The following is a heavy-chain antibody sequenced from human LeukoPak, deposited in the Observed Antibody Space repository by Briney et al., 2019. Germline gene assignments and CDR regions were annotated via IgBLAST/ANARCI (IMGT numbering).Heavy chain of an antibody. CDR2: INAGNGNT. J-gene: IGHJ6*02. D-gene: IGHD2-15*01. V-gene: IGHV1-3*01. CDR1: GYTFTSYA. Sequence: WASVKVSCKASGYTFTSYAMHWVRQAPGQRLEWMGWINAGNGNTKYSQKFQGRVTITRDTSASTAYMELSSLRSEDTAVYYCARDWVVVAAATVYYYYGMDVWGQGTTVTVSS. CDR3: ARDWVVVAAATVYYYYGMDV.